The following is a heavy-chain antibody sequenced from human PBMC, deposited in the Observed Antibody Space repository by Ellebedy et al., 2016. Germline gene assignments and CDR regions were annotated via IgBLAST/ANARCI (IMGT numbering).Heavy chain of an antibody. CDR3: ASETGKVAGIYYGMDV. CDR1: GFTFSSYW. D-gene: IGHD2-15*01. J-gene: IGHJ6*02. Sequence: GESLKISCAASGFTFSSYWMSWVRQAPGKGLEWVANIKQDGSEKYYVDSVKGRFTISRDNAKNSLYLQMNSLRAEETAVYYCASETGKVAGIYYGMDVWGQGTTVTVSS. CDR2: IKQDGSEK. V-gene: IGHV3-7*01.